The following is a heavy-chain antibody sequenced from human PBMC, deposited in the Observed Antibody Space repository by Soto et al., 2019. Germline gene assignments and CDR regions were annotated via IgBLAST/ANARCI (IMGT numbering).Heavy chain of an antibody. V-gene: IGHV3-53*01. CDR1: GLTVGNNY. J-gene: IGHJ4*02. CDR3: ARAFNWNDAYFDY. CDR2: IYSGGST. D-gene: IGHD1-1*01. Sequence: GGSLRLSCAASGLTVGNNYMSWVRQAPGKGLEWVSIIYSGGSTYYADSVTGRFTISRDNSKNTLYLQMDSLRAEDTAVYYCARAFNWNDAYFDYWGQGTLVTVSS.